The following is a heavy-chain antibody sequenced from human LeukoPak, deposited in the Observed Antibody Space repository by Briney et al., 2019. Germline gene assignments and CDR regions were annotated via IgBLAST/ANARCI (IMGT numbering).Heavy chain of an antibody. CDR3: AKDPVGATTHPYYFDY. CDR2: ISGSGGST. CDR1: GFTVSSNY. D-gene: IGHD1-26*01. Sequence: GGSLRLSCAASGFTVSSNYMSWVRQAPGKGLEWVSAISGSGGSTYYADSVKGRFTISRDNSKNTLYLQMNSLRAEDTAVYYCAKDPVGATTHPYYFDYWGQGTLVTVSS. J-gene: IGHJ4*02. V-gene: IGHV3-23*01.